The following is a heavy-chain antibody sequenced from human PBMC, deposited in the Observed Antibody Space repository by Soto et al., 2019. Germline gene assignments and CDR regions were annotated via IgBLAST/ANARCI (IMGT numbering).Heavy chain of an antibody. J-gene: IGHJ4*02. CDR2: INHSGST. V-gene: IGHV4-34*01. Sequence: SETLSLTCAVYGGSFSGYYWSWIRQPPGKGLEWIGEINHSGSTNYNPSLKSRVTISVDTSKNQFSLKLSSVTAADTAVYYCARGRSSSWYPFDYWGQGTLVTVSS. CDR1: GGSFSGYY. CDR3: ARGRSSSWYPFDY. D-gene: IGHD6-13*01.